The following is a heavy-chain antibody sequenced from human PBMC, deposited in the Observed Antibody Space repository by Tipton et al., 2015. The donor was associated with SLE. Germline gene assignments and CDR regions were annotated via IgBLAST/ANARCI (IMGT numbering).Heavy chain of an antibody. CDR3: ARCDTGFDY. CDR2: FYHSGNT. J-gene: IGHJ4*02. Sequence: TLSLTCIVSRYSISSGYYWGWMRQAPGKELEWIGSFYHSGNTYYNPSLTSRVTISVDTSKNQFSLKLSSVTAADTAVYYCARCDTGFDYWGQGTLVTVSS. D-gene: IGHD2-21*02. CDR1: RYSISSGYY. V-gene: IGHV4-38-2*02.